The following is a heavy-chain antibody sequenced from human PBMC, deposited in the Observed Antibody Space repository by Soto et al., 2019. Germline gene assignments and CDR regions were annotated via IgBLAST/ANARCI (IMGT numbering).Heavy chain of an antibody. J-gene: IGHJ4*02. CDR1: GFTFSNYW. D-gene: IGHD5-18*01. CDR3: GVPPCFDGYCYYDD. CDR2: INTDGTTT. Sequence: EVQLVESGGDLVQPGGSLRLSCTASGFTFSNYWVHWVRQAPGKGPVWVSRINTDGTTTTYADSVKGRFTISRDNAKNTVYLQMNSLRAEDTAVYYCGVPPCFDGYCYYDDWGQGTLVTVSS. V-gene: IGHV3-74*01.